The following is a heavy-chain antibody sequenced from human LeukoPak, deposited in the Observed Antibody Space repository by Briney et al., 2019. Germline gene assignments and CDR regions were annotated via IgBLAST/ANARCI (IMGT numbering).Heavy chain of an antibody. CDR2: IIPIFGTA. D-gene: IGHD3-10*01. V-gene: IGHV1-69*13. Sequence: GASVTVSCKASGGTFSSYAISWVRQAPGQGLEWMGGIIPIFGTANYAQKFQGRVTITADESTSTAYMELSSLRSEDTAVYYCARAPYNLWFGELLRSWGQGTLVTVSS. CDR3: ARAPYNLWFGELLRS. J-gene: IGHJ5*02. CDR1: GGTFSSYA.